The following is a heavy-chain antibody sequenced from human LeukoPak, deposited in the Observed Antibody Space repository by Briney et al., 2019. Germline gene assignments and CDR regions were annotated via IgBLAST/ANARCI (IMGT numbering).Heavy chain of an antibody. V-gene: IGHV4-30-4*01. J-gene: IGHJ2*01. D-gene: IGHD2-15*01. Sequence: SQTLSLTCTVSGGSVSSGVYYWSWIRQPPGKGLERIGYIYYSGSTYYNPSLKSRVTISVDTSKNQFSLKLSSVTAADTAVYYCARGLLLYWYFDLWGRGTLVTVSS. CDR1: GGSVSSGVYY. CDR3: ARGLLLYWYFDL. CDR2: IYYSGST.